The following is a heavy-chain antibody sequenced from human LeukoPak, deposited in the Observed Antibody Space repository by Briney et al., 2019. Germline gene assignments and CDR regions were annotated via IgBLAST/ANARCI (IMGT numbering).Heavy chain of an antibody. CDR1: GGTFSSYA. J-gene: IGHJ4*02. CDR2: IIPIFGTA. Sequence: ASVKVSCKASGGTFSSYAISWVRQAPGQGLEWMGGIIPIFGTANYAQKFQGRVTITADESTSTAYMELSSLRSEDTAVYYCARGVAAAGCGDYWGQGTLVTVSS. D-gene: IGHD6-13*01. V-gene: IGHV1-69*01. CDR3: ARGVAAAGCGDY.